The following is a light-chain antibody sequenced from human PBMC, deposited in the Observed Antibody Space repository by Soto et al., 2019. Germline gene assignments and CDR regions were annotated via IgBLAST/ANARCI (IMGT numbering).Light chain of an antibody. CDR1: QSVGSSY. CDR3: QQYGSSPPYT. J-gene: IGKJ2*01. CDR2: GAS. Sequence: EIVLTQSPGTLSLSPGERATLSCRASQSVGSSYLAWYQQKPGQAPRLLIYGASSRATGIPDKFSGSGSGPDFTLNISRLEPEDFAVYYCQQYGSSPPYTFGQGTKLEIK. V-gene: IGKV3-20*01.